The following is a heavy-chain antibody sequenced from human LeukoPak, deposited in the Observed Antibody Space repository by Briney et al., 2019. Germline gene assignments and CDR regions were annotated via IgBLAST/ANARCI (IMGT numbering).Heavy chain of an antibody. CDR1: GGSISSRSNY. Sequence: PSETLSLTCTVSGGSISSRSNYWGWIRQPPGKGLEWIGSISYSGSTYYNPSLKSRVTISVDTSKNQFSLKLSSVTAADTAVYYCASLLRWYRGGGYWGQGTLVTVSS. CDR3: ASLLRWYRGGGY. CDR2: ISYSGST. D-gene: IGHD4-23*01. J-gene: IGHJ4*02. V-gene: IGHV4-39*01.